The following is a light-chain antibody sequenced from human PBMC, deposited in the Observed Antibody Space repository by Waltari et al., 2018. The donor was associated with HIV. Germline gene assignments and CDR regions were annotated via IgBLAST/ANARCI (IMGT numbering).Light chain of an antibody. CDR2: DAS. Sequence: EVVLTQSPATLSLSPGERATLPCRSSQSISSHLAWYQQKPGQAPRLLIYDASNRATGIPARFSGSGSGSDFTLSISSLDPEDFAVYYCQHRSNWPPLTFGGGTKVEI. CDR1: QSISSH. V-gene: IGKV3-11*01. CDR3: QHRSNWPPLT. J-gene: IGKJ4*01.